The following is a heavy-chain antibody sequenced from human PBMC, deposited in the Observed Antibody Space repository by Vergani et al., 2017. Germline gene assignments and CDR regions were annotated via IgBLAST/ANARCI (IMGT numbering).Heavy chain of an antibody. CDR3: AREECSGGSCYADYYYYGMDV. CDR1: GFTLSTYW. J-gene: IGHJ6*02. V-gene: IGHV3-74*01. D-gene: IGHD2-15*01. CDR2: INSDGSST. Sequence: EVQLVESGGGLVQPGGSLRLSCAASGFTLSTYWMHWVRQAPGKGLVWVSRINSDGSSTSYADSVKGRFTISRDNAKNTLYLQMNSLRAEDTAVYYCAREECSGGSCYADYYYYGMDVWGQGTTVTVSS.